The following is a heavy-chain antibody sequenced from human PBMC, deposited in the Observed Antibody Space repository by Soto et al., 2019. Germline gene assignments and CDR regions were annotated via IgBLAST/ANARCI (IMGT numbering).Heavy chain of an antibody. J-gene: IGHJ4*02. Sequence: XGSLRLSCAAAGFTLSNYWMTWVRQAPGKGLEWVANINKDGSQKNYVDSVKGRFTIARDNGQNSLSLQMNSLRVEDTAVYYCVRELGLAYWGQGALVTVSS. CDR1: GFTLSNYW. V-gene: IGHV3-7*03. CDR2: INKDGSQK. CDR3: VRELGLAY. D-gene: IGHD7-27*01.